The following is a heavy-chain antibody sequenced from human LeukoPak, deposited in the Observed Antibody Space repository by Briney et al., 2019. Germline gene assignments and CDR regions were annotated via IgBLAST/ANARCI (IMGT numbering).Heavy chain of an antibody. CDR3: ASALLGGATRNYYYYGMDV. D-gene: IGHD1-26*01. CDR2: ISSSSSYI. Sequence: PGGSLRLSCAASGFTFSSYHMNWVRQAPGKGLEWVSSISSSSSYIYYADSVKGRFTISRDNAKNSLYLQMNSLRAEDTAVYYCASALLGGATRNYYYYGMDVWGQGTTVTVSS. J-gene: IGHJ6*02. V-gene: IGHV3-21*01. CDR1: GFTFSSYH.